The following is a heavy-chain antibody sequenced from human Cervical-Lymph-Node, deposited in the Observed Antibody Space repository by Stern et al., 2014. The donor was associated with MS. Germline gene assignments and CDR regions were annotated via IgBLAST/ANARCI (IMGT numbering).Heavy chain of an antibody. Sequence: QVQLVQSGAEVKKPGASVKVSCKASGYTFTDYYMLWVRQAPGQGLEWMGVINPNGGTTTNAQKFQGSVTMTWESSTSTVYMELSSLRSEDTALYYCARGTGYSYYFDYWGQGTLVTVSS. V-gene: IGHV1-46*01. J-gene: IGHJ4*02. D-gene: IGHD3/OR15-3a*01. CDR3: ARGTGYSYYFDY. CDR2: INPNGGTT. CDR1: GYTFTDYY.